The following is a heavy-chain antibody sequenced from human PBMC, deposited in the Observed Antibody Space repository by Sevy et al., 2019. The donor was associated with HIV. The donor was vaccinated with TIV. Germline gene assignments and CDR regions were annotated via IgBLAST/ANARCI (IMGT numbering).Heavy chain of an antibody. J-gene: IGHJ6*02. CDR3: VTAYSGRYSHSYLYALDV. Sequence: GGCLRLSCIGSGFSFSYYGIHWVRQSPGKGLDWVALISHDGINEYYADSVKGRFTISRDNSKNTVSLEMNSLRNEDTAINFWVTAYSGRYSHSYLYALDVWGQGTTVTVSS. CDR1: GFSFSYYG. CDR2: ISHDGINE. D-gene: IGHD1-26*01. V-gene: IGHV3-30*03.